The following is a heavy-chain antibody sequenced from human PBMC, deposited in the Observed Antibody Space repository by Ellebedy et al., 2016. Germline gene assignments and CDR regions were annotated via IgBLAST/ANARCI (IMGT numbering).Heavy chain of an antibody. J-gene: IGHJ6*02. CDR2: MNPNSGNT. Sequence: ASVKVSCKASGYTFTSYDINWVRQATGQGLEWMGWMNPNSGNTGYAQKFQGRVTMTRNTSISTAYMELSSLRSEDTAVYYCAREGVGYCSSTSCYADYYYGMDVWGQGTTVTVSS. CDR3: AREGVGYCSSTSCYADYYYGMDV. D-gene: IGHD2-2*01. V-gene: IGHV1-8*01. CDR1: GYTFTSYD.